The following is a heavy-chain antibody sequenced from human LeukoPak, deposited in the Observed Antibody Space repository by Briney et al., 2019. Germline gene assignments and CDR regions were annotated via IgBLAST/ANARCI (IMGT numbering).Heavy chain of an antibody. CDR1: GFTFSSYG. CDR2: IRSKAYGGTT. V-gene: IGHV3-49*03. J-gene: IGHJ4*02. D-gene: IGHD6-19*01. Sequence: GGSLRLSCAASGFTFSSYGMSWFRQAPGKGLEGVGFIRSKAYGGTTEYAASVKGRFTISRDDSKSIAYLQMNSLKTEDTAVYYCTRGLLAVADQPLPFGYWGQGTLVTVSS. CDR3: TRGLLAVADQPLPFGY.